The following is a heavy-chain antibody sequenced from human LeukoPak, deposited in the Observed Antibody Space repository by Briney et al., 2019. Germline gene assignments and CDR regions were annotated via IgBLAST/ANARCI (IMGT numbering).Heavy chain of an antibody. Sequence: AGGSLRLSCAASGFTFSSYAMSWARQAPGKGLEWVSAISGSGGSTYYADSVKGRFTISRDNSKNTLYLQMNSLRAEDTAVYYCAKAVSVIWDYFDYWGQGTLVTVSS. D-gene: IGHD3-16*02. CDR1: GFTFSSYA. CDR3: AKAVSVIWDYFDY. V-gene: IGHV3-23*01. J-gene: IGHJ4*02. CDR2: ISGSGGST.